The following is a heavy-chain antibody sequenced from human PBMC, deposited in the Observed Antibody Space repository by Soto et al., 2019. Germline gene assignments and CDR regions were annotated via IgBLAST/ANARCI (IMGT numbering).Heavy chain of an antibody. CDR2: ISYDGSNK. V-gene: IGHV3-30-3*01. D-gene: IGHD6-19*01. CDR1: GFTFSSYA. Sequence: PGGSLRLSCAASGFTFSSYAMHWVRQAPGKGLEWVAVISYDGSNKYYADSVKGRFTISRDNSKNTLYLQMNSLRAEDTAVYYYARVHEWLAPFDYWGQGTLVTVSS. J-gene: IGHJ4*02. CDR3: ARVHEWLAPFDY.